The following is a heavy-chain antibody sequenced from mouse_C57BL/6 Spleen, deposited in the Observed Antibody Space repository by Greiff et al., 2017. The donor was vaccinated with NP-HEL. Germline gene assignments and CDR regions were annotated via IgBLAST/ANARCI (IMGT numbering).Heavy chain of an antibody. CDR2: IYPRSGNT. J-gene: IGHJ1*03. D-gene: IGHD6-1*01. CDR3: ARSASHEGYFDV. CDR1: GYTFTSYG. V-gene: IGHV1-81*01. Sequence: VQLQESGAELARPGASVKLSCKASGYTFTSYGISWVKQRTGQGLEWIGEIYPRSGNTYYNEKFKGKATLTADKSSSTAYMELRSLTSEDSAVYFCARSASHEGYFDVWGTGTTVTVSS.